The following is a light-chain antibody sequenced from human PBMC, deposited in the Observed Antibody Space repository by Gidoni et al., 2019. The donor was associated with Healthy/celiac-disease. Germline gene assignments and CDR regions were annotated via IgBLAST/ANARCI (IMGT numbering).Light chain of an antibody. J-gene: IGLJ2*01. CDR1: SSNIGAGYD. V-gene: IGLV1-40*01. CDR3: QSYDSSLSGSVV. CDR2: GNS. Sequence: QSVLTQPPSVSGAPGQRVTISCNGSSSNIGAGYDVHWYQQLPGTAPKLLIYGNSNRPSGVPDRFSVSNSGTSASLAITGLQAEDEADYYCQSYDSSLSGSVVFGGGTKLTVL.